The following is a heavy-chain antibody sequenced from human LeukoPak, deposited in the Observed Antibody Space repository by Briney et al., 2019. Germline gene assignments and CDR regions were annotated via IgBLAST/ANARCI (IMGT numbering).Heavy chain of an antibody. CDR2: INPNSGGT. CDR3: TAGSSSWYPGY. CDR1: GYTFTANY. J-gene: IGHJ4*02. V-gene: IGHV1-2*02. D-gene: IGHD6-13*01. Sequence: ASVKVSCKAPGYTFTANYMHWVRQAPGQGLEWMEWINPNSGGTKYAQKFQGRVTMTRDTTISTAYMELSSLRSDDTAVYYCTAGSSSWYPGYWGQGTPVTVSS.